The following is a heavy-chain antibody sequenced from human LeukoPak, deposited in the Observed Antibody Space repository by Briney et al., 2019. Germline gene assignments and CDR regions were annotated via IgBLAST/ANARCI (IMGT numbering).Heavy chain of an antibody. J-gene: IGHJ4*02. Sequence: GGSLRLSCAAWGFIFSNYDMHGVGQAPGKGLEYVSHISTNAGSTYYAISVKGRFTISRDNSKNTLYLQMGSLRAEDMAVYYCARGRGYIYGYDYWGQGTLVTVSS. CDR3: ARGRGYIYGYDY. D-gene: IGHD5-18*01. V-gene: IGHV3-64*01. CDR2: ISTNAGST. CDR1: GFIFSNYD.